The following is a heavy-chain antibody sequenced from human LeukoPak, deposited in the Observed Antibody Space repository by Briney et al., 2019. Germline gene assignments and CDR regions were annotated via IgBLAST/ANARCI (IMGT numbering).Heavy chain of an antibody. D-gene: IGHD3-22*01. CDR2: IYYSGST. J-gene: IGHJ2*01. CDR1: GGSISSSSYY. CDR3: ARGGNYYDSSALNRYFDL. V-gene: IGHV4-39*07. Sequence: SETLSLTCTVSGGSISSSSYYWGWIRQPPGKGLEWIGSIYYSGSTYYNPSLKSRVTISADTSKNQFSLKLSSVTAADTAVYYCARGGNYYDSSALNRYFDLWGRGTLVTVSS.